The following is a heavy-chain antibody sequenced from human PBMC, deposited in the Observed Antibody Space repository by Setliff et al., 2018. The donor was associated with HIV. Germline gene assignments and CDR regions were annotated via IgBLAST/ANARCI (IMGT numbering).Heavy chain of an antibody. CDR2: IKQDGGVK. Sequence: LRLSCAASGFSFSNYWMTWVRQAPGKGPEWVANIKQDGGVKNYVDSVKGRFTISVDTSKNQFSLKLSSVTAADTAVYYCAGSGYSSGWYYFDYWGQGTLVTVSS. CDR3: AGSGYSSGWYYFDY. J-gene: IGHJ4*02. D-gene: IGHD6-19*01. CDR1: GFSFSNYW. V-gene: IGHV3-7*01.